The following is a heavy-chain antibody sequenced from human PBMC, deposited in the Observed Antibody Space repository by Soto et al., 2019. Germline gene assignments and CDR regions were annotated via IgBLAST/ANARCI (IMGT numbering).Heavy chain of an antibody. Sequence: SETLSLTCTVSGGSISSYYWSWIRQPPGKGLEWIGYIYYSGSTNYNPSLKSRVTISVDTSKNQFSLKLSSVTAADTAVYYCARTRPYGSGSYYNVVLDYYYGMDVWGQGTTVTVS. D-gene: IGHD3-10*01. CDR3: ARTRPYGSGSYYNVVLDYYYGMDV. V-gene: IGHV4-59*08. CDR2: IYYSGST. J-gene: IGHJ6*02. CDR1: GGSISSYY.